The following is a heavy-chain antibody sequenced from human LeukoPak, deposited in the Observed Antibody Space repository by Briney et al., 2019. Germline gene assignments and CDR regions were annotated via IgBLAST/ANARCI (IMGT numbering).Heavy chain of an antibody. J-gene: IGHJ3*02. V-gene: IGHV1-46*01. D-gene: IGHD3-9*01. CDR2: INPSGVST. CDR1: GYTFTSYY. CDR3: ARGRAELRYFDWSKDRDAFDI. Sequence: ASVKVSCKASGYTFTSYYMHWVRQAPGQGVEWMGIINPSGVSTSYAQKFQGRVTMTREMSTSTVYMDLINLRSEDTAVYYCARGRAELRYFDWSKDRDAFDIWGQGTMVTVSS.